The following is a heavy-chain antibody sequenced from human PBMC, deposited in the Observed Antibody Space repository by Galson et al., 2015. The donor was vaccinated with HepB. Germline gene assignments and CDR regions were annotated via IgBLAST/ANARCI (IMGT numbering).Heavy chain of an antibody. CDR2: TYYRSKWYN. J-gene: IGHJ4*02. CDR3: ARGLYYYDSSGYYSPFDY. Sequence: CAISGDSVSSNSAAWNWIRQSPSRGLEWLGRTYYRSKWYNDYAVSVKSRITINPDTSKNQFSLQLNSVTPEDTAVYYCARGLYYYDSSGYYSPFDYWGQGTLVTVSS. V-gene: IGHV6-1*01. CDR1: GDSVSSNSAA. D-gene: IGHD3-22*01.